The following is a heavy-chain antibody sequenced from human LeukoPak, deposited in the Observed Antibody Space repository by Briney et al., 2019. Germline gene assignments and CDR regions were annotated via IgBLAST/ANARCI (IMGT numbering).Heavy chain of an antibody. CDR2: IYSGGST. Sequence: PGGSLRLSCAASGFTVSSNYMSWVRQAPGKGLEWVSVIYSGGSTYYSDSVKGRFTISRDNSKNTLYLQMNSLRAEDTAVYYCARNRDYEGFFDYWGQGTLVTVSS. V-gene: IGHV3-53*01. CDR3: ARNRDYEGFFDY. D-gene: IGHD4-17*01. J-gene: IGHJ4*02. CDR1: GFTVSSNY.